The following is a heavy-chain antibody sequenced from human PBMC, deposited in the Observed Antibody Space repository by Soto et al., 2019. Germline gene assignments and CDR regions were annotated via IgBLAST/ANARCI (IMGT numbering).Heavy chain of an antibody. Sequence: HLQLQESGPGLVKPSETLSLTCTVSDDSITSGAYYWGLIRQPPGKGLEWIGTIQYRGSPYSNPSLKSRVAMSLDTPKNQFSLRLTSVSAADASMYCCAGMFCVGVLLVAYWCQGTLVTVSS. V-gene: IGHV4-39*01. J-gene: IGHJ4*02. CDR3: AGMFCVGVLLVAY. CDR2: IQYRGSP. CDR1: DDSITSGAYY. D-gene: IGHD3-10*01.